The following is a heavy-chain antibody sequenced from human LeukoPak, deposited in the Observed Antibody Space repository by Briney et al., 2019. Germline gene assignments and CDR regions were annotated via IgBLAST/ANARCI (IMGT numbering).Heavy chain of an antibody. Sequence: PSETLSLTCTVSAGSISSYYWSWIRQPPGKGLEWIGYVYYSGSTNYNPSLKSRVAMSIDTSKNQFSLKLSSVTAADTAVYYCARRAWYFDLWGQGTLVTVSS. V-gene: IGHV4-59*08. J-gene: IGHJ2*01. CDR2: VYYSGST. CDR1: AGSISSYY. CDR3: ARRAWYFDL.